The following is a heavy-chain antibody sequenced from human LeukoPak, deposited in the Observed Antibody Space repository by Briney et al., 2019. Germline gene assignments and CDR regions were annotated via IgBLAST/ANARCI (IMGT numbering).Heavy chain of an antibody. D-gene: IGHD1-26*01. V-gene: IGHV3-9*01. CDR1: GFTFDDYA. CDR2: ISWNSGSI. J-gene: IGHJ5*02. Sequence: GGSLRLSCAASGFTFDDYAMHWVRQAPGKGLEWVSGISWNSGSIGYADSVKGRFTISRDNSKNTLYLQMNSLRAEDTAVYYCAKEDGGSHYNWFDPWGQGTLVTVSS. CDR3: AKEDGGSHYNWFDP.